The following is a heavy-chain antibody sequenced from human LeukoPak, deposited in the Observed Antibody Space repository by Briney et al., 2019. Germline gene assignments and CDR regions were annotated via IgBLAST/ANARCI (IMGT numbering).Heavy chain of an antibody. CDR3: AKDRYSGLNTIDY. D-gene: IGHD6-13*01. CDR2: ISYDGSYK. CDR1: EFTFSTYG. J-gene: IGHJ4*02. Sequence: PGRSLRLSCAASEFTFSTYGMHWVRQAPGKGLEWVAVISYDGSYKFCADSVKGRFTISRDNSKSTLYLQMNSLRAEDTAVYYCAKDRYSGLNTIDYWGQGTLVTVSA. V-gene: IGHV3-30*18.